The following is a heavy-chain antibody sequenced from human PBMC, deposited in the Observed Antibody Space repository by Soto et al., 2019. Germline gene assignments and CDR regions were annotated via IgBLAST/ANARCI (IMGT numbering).Heavy chain of an antibody. CDR2: IIPILGIT. D-gene: IGHD2-21*01. V-gene: IGHV1-69*02. Sequence: QVQLVQSGAEVKKPGSSVKVSCKASGGTFSSYTISWVRQAPGQGLEWMGRIIPILGITNYAQKFQGRVPITADKTTSKAYLELSSLRSEDTAVYYCARPNPQRGSGFLFDSWGQGTLVTVSS. J-gene: IGHJ4*02. CDR3: ARPNPQRGSGFLFDS. CDR1: GGTFSSYT.